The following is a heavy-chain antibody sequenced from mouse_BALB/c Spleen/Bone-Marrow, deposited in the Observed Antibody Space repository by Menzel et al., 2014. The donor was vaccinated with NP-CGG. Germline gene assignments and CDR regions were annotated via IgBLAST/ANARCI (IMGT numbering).Heavy chain of an antibody. CDR3: TTGFAY. CDR1: GFTFSNYW. J-gene: IGHJ3*01. V-gene: IGHV6-6*02. Sequence: DVMLVESGGGLVQPGGSMKLSCVASGFTFSNYWMNWVRQSPEKGLEWVAEIRLKSNNYATHYAESVKGRFTISRDDSKSSAYLRMNNLRAEDTGFYYCTTGFAYWGQGTLVTVSA. CDR2: IRLKSNNYAT.